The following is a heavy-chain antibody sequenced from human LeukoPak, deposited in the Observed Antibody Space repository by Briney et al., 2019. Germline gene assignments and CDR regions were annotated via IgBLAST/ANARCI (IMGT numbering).Heavy chain of an antibody. CDR3: ARVRGPRGYYLWY. J-gene: IGHJ4*02. CDR1: GYTFTSYD. V-gene: IGHV1-8*01. Sequence: ASVKVSCKASGYTFTSYDINWVRQATGQGLEWMGWTNPNSGNTGYAQKFQGRVTMTRNTSISTAYMELSSLRSEDTAVYYCARVRGPRGYYLWYWGQGTLVTVSS. CDR2: TNPNSGNT. D-gene: IGHD3-22*01.